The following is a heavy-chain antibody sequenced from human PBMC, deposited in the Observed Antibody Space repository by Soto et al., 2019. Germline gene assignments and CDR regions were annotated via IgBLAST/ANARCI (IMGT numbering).Heavy chain of an antibody. CDR1: YW. V-gene: IGHV5-51*01. Sequence: YWIGWVRQMPGKGLEWMGIIYPGDSDTRYSPSFQGQVTISADKSISTAYLQWSSLKASDTAMYYCARLSPYSNYYFDYWGQGTLVTVSS. D-gene: IGHD4-4*01. J-gene: IGHJ4*02. CDR2: IYPGDSDT. CDR3: ARLSPYSNYYFDY.